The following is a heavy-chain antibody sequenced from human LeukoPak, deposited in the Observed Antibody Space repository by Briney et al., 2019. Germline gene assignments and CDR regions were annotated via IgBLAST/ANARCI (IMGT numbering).Heavy chain of an antibody. D-gene: IGHD4-17*01. J-gene: IGHJ3*02. CDR3: AKDMGYGDYDAFDI. V-gene: IGHV3-9*01. CDR1: GFTFDDYA. CDR2: ISWNSGSI. Sequence: PGGSLRLSCAASGFTFDDYAMHWVRQAPGKGLEWVSGISWNSGSIGYADSVKGRFTISRDNAKNSLYLQMNSLRAEDTALYYCAKDMGYGDYDAFDIWGQGTMVTVSS.